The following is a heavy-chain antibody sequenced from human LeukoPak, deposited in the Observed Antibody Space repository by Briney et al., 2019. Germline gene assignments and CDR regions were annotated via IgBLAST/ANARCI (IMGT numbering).Heavy chain of an antibody. CDR3: AREGMAVAGTSRWFDP. J-gene: IGHJ5*02. CDR1: GGSISSYY. Sequence: MTSETLSLTCTVSGGSISSYYWSWIRQPAGKGLEWIGRIYTSGSTNYNPSLKSRVTMSVDTSKNQFSLKLSSVTAADTAVYYCAREGMAVAGTSRWFDPWGQGTLVTVSS. CDR2: IYTSGST. V-gene: IGHV4-4*07. D-gene: IGHD6-19*01.